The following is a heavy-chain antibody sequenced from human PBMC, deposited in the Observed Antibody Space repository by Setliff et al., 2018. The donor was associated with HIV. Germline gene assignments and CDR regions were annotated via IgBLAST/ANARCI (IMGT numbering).Heavy chain of an antibody. Sequence: GGSLRLSCAASGFTFRNYWMHWVRQAPGKGLVWVSRIDGDGSGTFYADSVKGRFTISRDNSKNTVYLQMNSLRVEDTALYYCARDRGDRELDYWGQGTLVTVS. D-gene: IGHD1-1*01. CDR2: IDGDGSGT. CDR1: GFTFRNYW. CDR3: ARDRGDRELDY. V-gene: IGHV3-74*01. J-gene: IGHJ4*02.